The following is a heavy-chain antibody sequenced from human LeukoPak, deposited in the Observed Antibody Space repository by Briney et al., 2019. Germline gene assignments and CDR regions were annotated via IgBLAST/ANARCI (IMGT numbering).Heavy chain of an antibody. J-gene: IGHJ4*02. CDR1: GFTFSNAW. Sequence: GGSLRLSCAASGFTFSNAWMNWVRQAPGKGLEWVGRIKSKTDGGTTDYAAPVKGRFTISRDDSKNTLSLQMNSLKTEDTAVYYCSTFLPWGATSDYWGQGTLVTVSS. V-gene: IGHV3-15*01. CDR2: IKSKTDGGTT. D-gene: IGHD5-24*01. CDR3: STFLPWGATSDY.